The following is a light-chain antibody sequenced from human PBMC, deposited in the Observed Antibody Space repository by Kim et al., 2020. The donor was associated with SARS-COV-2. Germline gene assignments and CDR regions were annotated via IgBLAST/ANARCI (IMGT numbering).Light chain of an antibody. Sequence: QPVLTQSPSASASLGASVKLTCTLSSGHSSYAIAWHQQHPEKGPRYLMKVNSDGSHRKGDGIPDRFSGSSSGAERYLTISSLQSEDEADYYCQTWDTGSWVFGGGTKLTVL. CDR2: VNSDGSH. CDR1: SGHSSYA. CDR3: QTWDTGSWV. J-gene: IGLJ3*02. V-gene: IGLV4-69*01.